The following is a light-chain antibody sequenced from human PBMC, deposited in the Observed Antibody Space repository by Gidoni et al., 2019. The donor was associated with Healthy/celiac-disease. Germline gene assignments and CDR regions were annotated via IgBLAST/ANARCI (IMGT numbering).Light chain of an antibody. CDR2: EVS. V-gene: IGLV2-14*01. CDR3: SSYTSISTWV. J-gene: IGLJ3*02. Sequence: QSALTQPASVSGSPGQSITISCTGTSSDVGGYDYVSWYQQHPGKVPKLMIYEVSNRPSGVSHRCSGSKSGNTASLTISGLQAEDEADYYCSSYTSISTWVFGGWTKLTVL. CDR1: SSDVGGYDY.